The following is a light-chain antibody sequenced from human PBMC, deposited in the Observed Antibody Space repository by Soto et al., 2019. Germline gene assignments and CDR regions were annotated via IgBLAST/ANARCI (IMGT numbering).Light chain of an antibody. CDR1: QGVTTN. J-gene: IGKJ5*01. V-gene: IGKV3-15*01. CDR3: QQYNNWPFS. Sequence: EIVMTQSPGTLSVSPGERATLSCGAGQGVTTNFAWYQQKSGQSPRLLIYDVSIRATGVPARFSGTGSETDFTLTISGLQSEDSAVYFCQQYNNWPFSFGQGTRLEI. CDR2: DVS.